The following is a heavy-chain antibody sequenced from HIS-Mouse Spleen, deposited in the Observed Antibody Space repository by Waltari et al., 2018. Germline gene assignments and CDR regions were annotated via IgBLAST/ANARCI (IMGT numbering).Heavy chain of an antibody. CDR3: AKGNSSSWTYY. CDR1: GFTLRSYG. Sequence: QVQLVESGGGVVQPGRSLRLSCAAPGFTLRSYGMHWCRQAPGKGLEWVAVISYDGSNKYYADSVKGRFTISRDNSKNTLYLQMNSLRAEDTAVYYCAKGNSSSWTYYWGQGTLVTVSS. J-gene: IGHJ4*02. D-gene: IGHD6-13*01. V-gene: IGHV3-30*18. CDR2: ISYDGSNK.